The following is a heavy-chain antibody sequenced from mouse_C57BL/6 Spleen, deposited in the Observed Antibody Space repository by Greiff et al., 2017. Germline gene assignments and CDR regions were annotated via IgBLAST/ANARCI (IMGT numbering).Heavy chain of an antibody. CDR1: GYAFTNYL. CDR3: ARSDYYGSSYNYAMDY. J-gene: IGHJ2*01. CDR2: INPGSGGT. V-gene: IGHV1-54*01. Sequence: VQLQQSGAELVRPGTSVKVSCKASGYAFTNYLIEWVKQRPGQGLEWIGVINPGSGGTNYNEKFQGKATLTADKSSSTAYMQLSSLTSEDSAVYFCARSDYYGSSYNYAMDYWGQGTTLTVSS. D-gene: IGHD1-1*01.